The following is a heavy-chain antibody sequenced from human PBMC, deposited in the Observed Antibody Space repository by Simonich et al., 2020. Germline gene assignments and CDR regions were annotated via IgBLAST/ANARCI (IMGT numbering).Heavy chain of an antibody. V-gene: IGHV4-39*01. J-gene: IGHJ3*02. D-gene: IGHD6-13*01. CDR2: IYYSGST. Sequence: QLQLQESGPGLVKPSETLSLTCTVSGGSISSSRYYWGWIRQPPGKGLEWIGSIYYSGSTYYNPSLKSRVTISVDTSKNQFSRKLSSVTAADTAVYYCARHAGFAFDIWGQGTMVTVSS. CDR1: GGSISSSRYY. CDR3: ARHAGFAFDI.